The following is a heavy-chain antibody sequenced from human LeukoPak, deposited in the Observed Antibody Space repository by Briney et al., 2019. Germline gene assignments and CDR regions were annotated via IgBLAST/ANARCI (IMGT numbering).Heavy chain of an antibody. V-gene: IGHV3-30*18. CDR3: AKDDGYHFFDY. D-gene: IGHD5-18*01. Sequence: GRSLRLSCAASGFTFSSFGMHWVRQAPGKGLEWVAVISYDGSNKYYADSVKGRFTISRDNSKNTLYLQMNSLRAEDTAVYYCAKDDGYHFFDYWGQGTLVTVSS. J-gene: IGHJ4*02. CDR1: GFTFSSFG. CDR2: ISYDGSNK.